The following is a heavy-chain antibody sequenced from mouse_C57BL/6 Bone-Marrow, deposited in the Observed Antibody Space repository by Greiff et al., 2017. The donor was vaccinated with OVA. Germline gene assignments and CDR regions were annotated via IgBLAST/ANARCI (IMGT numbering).Heavy chain of an antibody. CDR3: ERDDTTDAMDD. V-gene: IGHV1-82*01. J-gene: IGHJ4*01. D-gene: IGHD1-1*01. CDR2: IYPGDGDT. CDR1: GYAFSSSW. Sequence: QVQLQQSGPELVKPGASVKLSCKASGYAFSSSWMNWVKQRPGRGLEWIGRIYPGDGDTNYNGKFKGKATLTADKSSSTAYMQLSSLTSEDSAVCFCERDDTTDAMDDWGTGTTVTVSS.